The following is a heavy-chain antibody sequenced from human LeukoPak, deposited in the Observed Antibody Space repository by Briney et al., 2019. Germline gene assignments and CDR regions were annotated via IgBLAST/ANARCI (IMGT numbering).Heavy chain of an antibody. J-gene: IGHJ4*02. CDR3: TTLKWELLIFDY. CDR1: GFTFSNAW. D-gene: IGHD1-26*01. CDR2: IKSKTDGGTT. V-gene: IGHV3-15*07. Sequence: AGGSLRLSCAASGFTFSNAWMNWVRQAPGKGLEWVGRIKSKTDGGTTDYAAPVKGRFTISRDDSKNTLYLQMNSLKTEDTAVYYCTTLKWELLIFDYWGQGTLVTVSS.